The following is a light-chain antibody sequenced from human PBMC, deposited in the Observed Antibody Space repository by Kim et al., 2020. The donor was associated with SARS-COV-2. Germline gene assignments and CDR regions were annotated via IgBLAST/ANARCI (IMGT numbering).Light chain of an antibody. J-gene: IGKJ2*01. CDR1: QSFSSN. CDR3: HQYNDWPYT. CDR2: GAS. Sequence: VSPGDRATLSCRTSQSFSSNLAWYQQKPGQAPRLLIYGASTRATGIPARFSGSGSGTEFTLTISSLQSEDFAVYYCHQYNDWPYTFGQGTKVDIK. V-gene: IGKV3-15*01.